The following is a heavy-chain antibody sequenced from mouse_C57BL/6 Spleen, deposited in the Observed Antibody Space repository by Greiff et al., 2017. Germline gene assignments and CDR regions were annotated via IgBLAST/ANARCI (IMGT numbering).Heavy chain of an antibody. D-gene: IGHD2-4*01. CDR2: IYPGDGDT. CDR3: ARKGGLRRGYYFDY. Sequence: QVQLQQSGAELVKPGASVKISCKASGYAFSSYWMNWVKQRPGQGLEWIGQIYPGDGDTNYNGKFKGKATLTADKSSSTAYMQLSSLTSEDSAVYFCARKGGLRRGYYFDYWGQGTTLTVSS. CDR1: GYAFSSYW. V-gene: IGHV1-80*01. J-gene: IGHJ2*01.